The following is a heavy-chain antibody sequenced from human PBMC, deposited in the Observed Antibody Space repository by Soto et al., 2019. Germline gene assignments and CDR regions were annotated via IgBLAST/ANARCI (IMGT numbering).Heavy chain of an antibody. D-gene: IGHD6-13*01. J-gene: IGHJ6*02. CDR3: ARFFNAAAAGLYYYYYGMDV. CDR2: IYYSGST. CDR1: GGSISSSSYY. V-gene: IGHV4-39*01. Sequence: ASETLSLTCTVSGGSISSSSYYWGWIRQPPGKGLEWIGSIYYSGSTYYNPSLKSRVTISVDTSKNQFSLKLSSVTAADTAVYYCARFFNAAAAGLYYYYYGMDVWGQGTTVTVS.